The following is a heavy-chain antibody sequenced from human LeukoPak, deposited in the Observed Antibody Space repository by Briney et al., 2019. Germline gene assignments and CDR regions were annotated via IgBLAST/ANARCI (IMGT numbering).Heavy chain of an antibody. CDR1: GGSFSGYY. J-gene: IGHJ6*03. Sequence: SETLCLTCAVYGGSFSGYYWSWIRQPLGKGLEWIGEINHSGSTNYNPSLKSRVTISVDTSKNQFSLKLSSVTAADTAVYYCARGKGLYYDFWSDPYMDVWGKGTTVTVSS. D-gene: IGHD3-3*01. V-gene: IGHV4-34*01. CDR2: INHSGST. CDR3: ARGKGLYYDFWSDPYMDV.